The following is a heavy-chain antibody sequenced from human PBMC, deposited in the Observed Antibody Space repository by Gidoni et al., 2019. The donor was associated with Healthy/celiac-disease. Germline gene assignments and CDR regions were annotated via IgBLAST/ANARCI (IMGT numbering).Heavy chain of an antibody. J-gene: IGHJ4*02. V-gene: IGHV3-30-3*01. CDR2: ISYDGNNE. CDR3: AGGAAVAGTYFGVDY. D-gene: IGHD6-19*01. CDR1: RFTFSHFA. Sequence: QVQLVESGGGVVQPGRSLRLSCAASRFTFSHFAMHRVRQAPGKGLEWLAIISYDGNNEYDADSVKGRSTISRDNSKNTLYLQMNSLRAEDTAVFYCAGGAAVAGTYFGVDYWGQGTLVTVSS.